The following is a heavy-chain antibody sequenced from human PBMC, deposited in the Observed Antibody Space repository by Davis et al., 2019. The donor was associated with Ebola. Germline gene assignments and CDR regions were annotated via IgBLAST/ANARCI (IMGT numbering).Heavy chain of an antibody. V-gene: IGHV1-69*04. Sequence: AASVQVSCKASGGAFSNFAVDWVRQAAGQGLEWVGMIIPILGTTKYAQRFQGRVTITRDTSASTAYMELSSLRSEDTAVYYCARESPIGSYYPDWYFDLWGRGTLVTVSS. CDR2: IIPILGTT. CDR3: ARESPIGSYYPDWYFDL. D-gene: IGHD1-26*01. J-gene: IGHJ2*01. CDR1: GGAFSNFA.